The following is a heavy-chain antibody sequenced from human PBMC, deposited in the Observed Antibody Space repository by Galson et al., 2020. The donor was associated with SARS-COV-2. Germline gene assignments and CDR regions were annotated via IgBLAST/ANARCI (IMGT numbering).Heavy chain of an antibody. CDR1: GFTFSGYV. V-gene: IGHV3-30*03. J-gene: IGHJ3*02. CDR2: TSFDGSVK. Sequence: GESLKISCAASGFTFSGYVMHWVRQAPGKGLEWVAVTSFDGSVKNYADSVKGRFTISRDNSKNTLYLQMNSLRADDTAVYYCSRGGSSGDDAFDIWGHGTMVTVSS. CDR3: SRGGSSGDDAFDI. D-gene: IGHD6-19*01.